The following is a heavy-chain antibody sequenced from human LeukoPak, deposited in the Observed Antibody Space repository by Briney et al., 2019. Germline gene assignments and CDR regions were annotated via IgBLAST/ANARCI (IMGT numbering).Heavy chain of an antibody. CDR3: TVDTDYFEGLGFPRPALNDY. V-gene: IGHV3-21*01. CDR2: ISSSSGDI. CDR1: GFTFSRYA. Sequence: GGSLRLSCSVSGFTFSRYAMHRVRQAPGKGPEWVSSISSSSGDIYYGDSVKGRFTISRDNAKNSLYLQMNSLRVEATAVYFCTVDTDYFEGLGFPRPALNDYWGQGTLVTVSS. D-gene: IGHD3-22*01. J-gene: IGHJ4*02.